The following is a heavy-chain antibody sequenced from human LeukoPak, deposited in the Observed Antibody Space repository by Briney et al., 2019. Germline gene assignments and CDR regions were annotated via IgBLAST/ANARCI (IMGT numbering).Heavy chain of an antibody. D-gene: IGHD3-9*01. CDR2: ISYDGSNK. CDR3: ARVFEAYYDILTGPLDY. J-gene: IGHJ4*02. V-gene: IGHV3-30*04. Sequence: PGRSLRLSCAASGFTFSSYAMHWVRQAPGKGLEWVAVISYDGSNKYYADSVKGRFTISRDNSKNTLYLQMNSLRAEDTAVYYCARVFEAYYDILTGPLDYWGQGTLVTVSS. CDR1: GFTFSSYA.